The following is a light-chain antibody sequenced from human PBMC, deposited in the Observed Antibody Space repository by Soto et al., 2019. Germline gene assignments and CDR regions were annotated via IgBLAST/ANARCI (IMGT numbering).Light chain of an antibody. CDR3: AAWDDSLNGVV. J-gene: IGLJ2*01. CDR2: RDH. V-gene: IGLV1-44*01. Sequence: QAVLTQPPSASGTPGQRVTISCSGSSSNIGSNAINWYQQLPGTAPKLLMYRDHQRPSGVPDRFSGSKSGTSASLAISGLQSEDEADYYCAAWDDSLNGVVFGGWTKVTVL. CDR1: SSNIGSNA.